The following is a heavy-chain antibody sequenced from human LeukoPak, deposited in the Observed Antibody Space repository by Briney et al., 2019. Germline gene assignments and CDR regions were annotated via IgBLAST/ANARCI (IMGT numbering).Heavy chain of an antibody. CDR1: GFTFDDYG. Sequence: GGSLRLSCAASGFTFDDYGMSWVPQAPGKGLEWVSGINWNGGSTEYADSVKGRFTISRDNAKNSLYLQMNSLRAEDTALYYCARGLNYYDSSGYYYFDYWGQGTLVTVSS. CDR3: ARGLNYYDSSGYYYFDY. CDR2: INWNGGST. V-gene: IGHV3-20*04. J-gene: IGHJ4*02. D-gene: IGHD3-22*01.